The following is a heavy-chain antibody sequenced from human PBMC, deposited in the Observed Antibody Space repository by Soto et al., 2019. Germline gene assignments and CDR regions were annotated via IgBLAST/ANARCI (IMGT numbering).Heavy chain of an antibody. D-gene: IGHD3-9*01. CDR1: GGSISSSSYY. Sequence: QLQLQEAGPGLVKPSETLSLTCTVSGGSISSSSYYWGWIRQPPGKGLEWIGSIYYSGSTYYNPSLKSRDTISVDTTKNQFSLKLSSVSATDTAVYYCASGYDILTGYPRGDYYGMDVWGQGTTVTVSS. V-gene: IGHV4-39*01. CDR3: ASGYDILTGYPRGDYYGMDV. J-gene: IGHJ6*02. CDR2: IYYSGST.